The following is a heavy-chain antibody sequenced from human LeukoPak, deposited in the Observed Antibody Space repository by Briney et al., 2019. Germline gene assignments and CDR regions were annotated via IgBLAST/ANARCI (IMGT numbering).Heavy chain of an antibody. CDR1: GFTFGDYA. Sequence: GGSLRLSCTASGFTFGDYAMSWFRQAPGKGLEWVSSISSSSSYIYYADSVKGRFTISRDNAKNSLYLQMNSLRAEDTAVYYCARDAYQMVRGVIARSNDYWGQGTLVTVSS. V-gene: IGHV3-21*01. D-gene: IGHD3-10*01. CDR3: ARDAYQMVRGVIARSNDY. CDR2: ISSSSSYI. J-gene: IGHJ4*02.